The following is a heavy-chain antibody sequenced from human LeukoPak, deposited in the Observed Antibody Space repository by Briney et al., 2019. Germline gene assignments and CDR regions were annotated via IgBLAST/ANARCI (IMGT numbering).Heavy chain of an antibody. CDR1: GYTFTSYD. D-gene: IGHD6-13*01. V-gene: IGHV1-8*01. Sequence: ASVKVSCKASGYTFTSYDINWVRQATGQGLEWMGWMNPNSGNTGYAQKFQGRVTMTRNTSISTAYMELSSLRSEDTAVYYCARDDSSSWYSRAHYFDYWGQGTLVTVSS. CDR2: MNPNSGNT. J-gene: IGHJ4*02. CDR3: ARDDSSSWYSRAHYFDY.